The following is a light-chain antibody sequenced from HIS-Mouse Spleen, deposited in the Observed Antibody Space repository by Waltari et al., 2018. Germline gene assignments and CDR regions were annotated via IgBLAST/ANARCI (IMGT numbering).Light chain of an antibody. CDR3: CSYAGSSTVV. CDR1: SSDVGRYKL. V-gene: IGLV2-23*01. CDR2: EGS. Sequence: QSALTQPASVSGSPGQSTTIPCTGTSSDVGRYKLVSWYQQHPGKAPKLMIYEGSKRPSGVSNRFSGSKSGNTASLTISGLQAEDEADYYCCSYAGSSTVVFGGGTKLTVL. J-gene: IGLJ2*01.